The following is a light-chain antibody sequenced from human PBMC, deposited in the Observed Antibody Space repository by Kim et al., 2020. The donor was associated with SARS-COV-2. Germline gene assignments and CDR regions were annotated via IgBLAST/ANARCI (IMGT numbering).Light chain of an antibody. V-gene: IGLV2-14*03. CDR1: SSDIGGYNY. J-gene: IGLJ3*02. CDR2: SVT. CDR3: SSFTSSSTWV. Sequence: GQSITSSCTGTSSDIGGYNYVSWYQQHPGKAPKLVIYSVTKRPSGVSNRFSGSKSGNTASLTISGLQAEDEADYYCSSFTSSSTWVFGGGTKVTVL.